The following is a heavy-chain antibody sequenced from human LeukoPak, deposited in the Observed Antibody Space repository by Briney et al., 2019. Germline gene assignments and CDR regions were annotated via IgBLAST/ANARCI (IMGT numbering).Heavy chain of an antibody. CDR1: GGSISSSSYY. CDR3: ARHPPLRYFDWLLESGFDP. V-gene: IGHV4-39*01. D-gene: IGHD3-9*01. Sequence: SETLSFTCTVSGGSISSSSYYWGWIRQPPGKGLEWIGSIYYSGSTYYNPSLKSRVTISVDTSKNQFSLKLSSVTAADTAVYYCARHPPLRYFDWLLESGFDPWGQGTLVTVSS. CDR2: IYYSGST. J-gene: IGHJ5*02.